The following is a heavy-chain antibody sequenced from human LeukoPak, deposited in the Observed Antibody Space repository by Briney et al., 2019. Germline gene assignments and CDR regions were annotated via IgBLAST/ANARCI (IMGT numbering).Heavy chain of an antibody. CDR3: ARERYYDSSGYYSPWYYYYGMDV. V-gene: IGHV3-21*01. J-gene: IGHJ6*02. CDR2: ISSISSYI. Sequence: PGGSLRLSCAASGFTFSSYSMNWVRQAPGKGLEWVSSISSISSYIYYADSVKGRFTISRDNAKNSLCLQMNSLRAEDTAVYYCARERYYDSSGYYSPWYYYYGMDVWGQGTTVTVSS. D-gene: IGHD3-22*01. CDR1: GFTFSSYS.